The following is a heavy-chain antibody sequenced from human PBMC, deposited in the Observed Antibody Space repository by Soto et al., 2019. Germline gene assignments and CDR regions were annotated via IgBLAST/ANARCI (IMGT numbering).Heavy chain of an antibody. CDR2: ISGSGEIT. D-gene: IGHD3-9*01. CDR1: GFPFRSYA. Sequence: EVQLLESGGGLVRPGGSLRLSCAASGFPFRSYAMDWVRQAPGKGLEWISVISGSGEITLYTGSVKGRFTISRDFSNKPLDLLMNSLRADDSAIYYWGKSRYLLIDQPLYFDSWGQGTLVTVSS. J-gene: IGHJ4*02. V-gene: IGHV3-23*01. CDR3: GKSRYLLIDQPLYFDS.